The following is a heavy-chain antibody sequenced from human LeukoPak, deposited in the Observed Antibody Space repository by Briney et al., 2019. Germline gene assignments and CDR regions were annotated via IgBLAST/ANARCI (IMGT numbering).Heavy chain of an antibody. CDR3: ARDLGVDTAMVLDY. CDR1: GFTFSSYA. V-gene: IGHV3-30*04. J-gene: IGHJ4*02. D-gene: IGHD5-18*01. Sequence: GGSLRLSCAASGFTFSSYAMHWVRQAPGKGLEWVAVISYDGSNKYYADSVKGRFTISRDNSKNTLYLQMNSLRAEDTAVYYCARDLGVDTAMVLDYWGQRTLVTVSS. CDR2: ISYDGSNK.